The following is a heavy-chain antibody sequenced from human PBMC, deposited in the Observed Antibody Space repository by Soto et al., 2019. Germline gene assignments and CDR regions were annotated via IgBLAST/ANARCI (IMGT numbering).Heavy chain of an antibody. D-gene: IGHD3-3*01. CDR2: LLYDGSNN. J-gene: IGHJ4*02. CDR3: DKAQGWRGYLGDFDH. CDR1: GFTFSSYG. Sequence: GGSMRLSWAPSGFTFSSYGMRWVRQAARKGLGCGADLLYDGSNNDYGDPVKGGFTISRDNSKNKLYLQIKSLRAEDTDVYYSDKAQGWRGYLGDFDHWGQGTLVTVSS. V-gene: IGHV3-30*18.